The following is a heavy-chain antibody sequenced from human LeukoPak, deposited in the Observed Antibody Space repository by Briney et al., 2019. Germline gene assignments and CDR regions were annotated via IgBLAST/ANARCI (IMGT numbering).Heavy chain of an antibody. J-gene: IGHJ5*02. CDR1: GGSFSGHY. Sequence: SEILSLTCAVYGGSFSGHYWTWIRQPPGKGLEWIGEINHSGSTNYNPSLKSRVTMSLDTSKNQFSLKLGSVTAADTAVYYCARDSGTTGEVRFDPWGQGTLVTVSS. CDR2: INHSGST. D-gene: IGHD3-10*01. CDR3: ARDSGTTGEVRFDP. V-gene: IGHV4-34*01.